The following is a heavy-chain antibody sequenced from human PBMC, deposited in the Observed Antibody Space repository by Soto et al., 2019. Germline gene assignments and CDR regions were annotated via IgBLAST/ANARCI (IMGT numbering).Heavy chain of an antibody. Sequence: QVQLVQSGAEVKKPGSSVKVSCKGSGGTFSSYTISWVRQAPGQGLEWMGRIIPILGRANYAQKFQGRVMITADQSTCTAYLELSSLRSEDTAVYYCASLMRSGYYYGIDVWGQGTTVTV. CDR3: ASLMRSGYYYGIDV. V-gene: IGHV1-69*02. J-gene: IGHJ6*02. CDR1: GGTFSSYT. CDR2: IIPILGRA. D-gene: IGHD3-10*01.